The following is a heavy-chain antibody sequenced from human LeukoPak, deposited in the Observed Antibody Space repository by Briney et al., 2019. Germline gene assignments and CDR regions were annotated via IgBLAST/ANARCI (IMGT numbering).Heavy chain of an antibody. CDR2: IKQDGSVK. CDR1: GFTFSRHW. D-gene: IGHD5-12*01. CDR3: ARDMVVAAYGMDV. Sequence: GGSLRLSCAASGFTFSRHWMYWVRQAPGKGLESVANIKQDGSVKPYVDSVKGRFTISRDDSENTLHLQMNNLRAEDTAVYYCARDMVVAAYGMDVWGQGTTVIVSS. V-gene: IGHV3-7*03. J-gene: IGHJ6*02.